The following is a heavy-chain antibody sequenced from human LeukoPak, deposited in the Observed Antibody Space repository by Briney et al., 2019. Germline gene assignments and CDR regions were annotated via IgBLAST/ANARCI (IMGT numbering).Heavy chain of an antibody. J-gene: IGHJ4*02. V-gene: IGHV3-21*01. Sequence: GGSLRLSCAASGFTFSRYTMNWVRQAPGKGLEWVSSISSTSSYIHYADSVKGRFTISRDNAKNSLFLQMNSLRAEDTAVYYCARDPFSSGSYWGQGTLVTVSS. CDR1: GFTFSRYT. CDR3: ARDPFSSGSY. D-gene: IGHD3-10*01. CDR2: ISSTSSYI.